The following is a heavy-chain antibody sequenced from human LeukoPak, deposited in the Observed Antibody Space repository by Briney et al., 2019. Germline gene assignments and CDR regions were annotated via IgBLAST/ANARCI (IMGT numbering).Heavy chain of an antibody. CDR3: ARALGAFDI. Sequence: SETLSLTCAVYGGAFSGYYWSWLRQPPGKGLEWIGEINHSGSTNYNPSLKSRVNISLDTSENQFSLKLSSVTAADTAVYYCARALGAFDIWGQGTMVTVSS. CDR2: INHSGST. V-gene: IGHV4-34*01. CDR1: GGAFSGYY. J-gene: IGHJ3*02.